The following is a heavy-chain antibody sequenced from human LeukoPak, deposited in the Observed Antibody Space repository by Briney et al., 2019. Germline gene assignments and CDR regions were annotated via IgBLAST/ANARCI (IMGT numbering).Heavy chain of an antibody. D-gene: IGHD1-26*01. J-gene: IGHJ4*02. Sequence: GGSLRLSCAASGFTFSSYSMNWVRQAPGKGLEWVSSISSSSSYIYYADSVKGRFTISRDNAKNSLYLQVNSLRAEDTAVYYCARRETFLTDYWGQGTLVTVSS. V-gene: IGHV3-21*01. CDR2: ISSSSSYI. CDR3: ARRETFLTDY. CDR1: GFTFSSYS.